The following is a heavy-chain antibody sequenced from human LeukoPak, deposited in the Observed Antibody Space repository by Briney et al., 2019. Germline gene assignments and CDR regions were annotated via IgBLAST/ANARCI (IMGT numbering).Heavy chain of an antibody. Sequence: SETLSLTCTVSGGSISSYYWSWIRQPAGKGLEWIGRIYASGSTYYNPSLKSRVTISVDTSKNQFSLKLSSVTAADTAVYYCARKYTYYYDSSGSFDYWGQGTLVTVSS. J-gene: IGHJ4*02. CDR2: IYASGST. D-gene: IGHD3-22*01. CDR3: ARKYTYYYDSSGSFDY. CDR1: GGSISSYY. V-gene: IGHV4-4*07.